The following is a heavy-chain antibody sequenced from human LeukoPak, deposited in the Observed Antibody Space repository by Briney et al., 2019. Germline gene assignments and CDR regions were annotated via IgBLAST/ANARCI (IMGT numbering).Heavy chain of an antibody. D-gene: IGHD6-19*01. J-gene: IGHJ3*02. CDR1: GYTFTTYG. V-gene: IGHV1-18*01. CDR2: ISPYNSNT. CDR3: ARESPVAAGSDAFDI. Sequence: ASVKVSCKSSGYTFTTYGISWMRQAPGQSLEWMGWISPYNSNTKYAQTFQGRVTMTTDTSTNTAYMEVRSLRSDDTAVYYCARESPVAAGSDAFDIWDQGTMVTDSS.